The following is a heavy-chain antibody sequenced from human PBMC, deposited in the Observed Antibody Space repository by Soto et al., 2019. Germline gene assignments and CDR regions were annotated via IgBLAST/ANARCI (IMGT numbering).Heavy chain of an antibody. Sequence: SSETLSLTCAVYGGSFSGYYWSWIRQPPGKGLEWIGEINHSGSTNYNPSLKSRVTISVDTSKNQFSLKLSSVTAADTAVYYCARARSSGWFVDYWGQGTLVTVSS. V-gene: IGHV4-34*01. CDR2: INHSGST. J-gene: IGHJ4*02. CDR1: GGSFSGYY. CDR3: ARARSSGWFVDY. D-gene: IGHD6-19*01.